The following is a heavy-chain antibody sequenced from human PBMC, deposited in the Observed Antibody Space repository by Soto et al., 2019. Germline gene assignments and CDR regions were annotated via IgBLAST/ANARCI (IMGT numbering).Heavy chain of an antibody. J-gene: IGHJ4*02. Sequence: QVQLVESGGGVVQPGRSLRLSCAASGFKFSAYGMHWVRQAPGKGPEWLAVISFDGVNEYYADPVEGRFSISRDNSKHTLFLQMNTPSAHDTAVYVGGTHRGGGGYWGQGTLVTVSS. CDR3: GTHRGGGGY. CDR2: ISFDGVNE. V-gene: IGHV3-30*03. CDR1: GFKFSAYG. D-gene: IGHD3-10*01.